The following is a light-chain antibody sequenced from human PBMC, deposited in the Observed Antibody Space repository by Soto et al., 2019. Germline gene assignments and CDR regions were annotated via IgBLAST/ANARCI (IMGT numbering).Light chain of an antibody. CDR2: AAS. Sequence: DIQMTQSPSSLSASVGDRVTVTCRASQSISNYLNWYQQKPGKAPKLLIYAASSLQSGVPSRFSGSGSGTDFTLTISSLQPEDFATYYCQQSYSSFPTFGQGTKVEIK. J-gene: IGKJ1*01. CDR1: QSISNY. V-gene: IGKV1-39*01. CDR3: QQSYSSFPT.